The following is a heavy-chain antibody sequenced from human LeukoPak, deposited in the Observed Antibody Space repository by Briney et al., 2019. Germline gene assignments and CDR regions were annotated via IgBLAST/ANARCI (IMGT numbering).Heavy chain of an antibody. D-gene: IGHD1-26*01. V-gene: IGHV3-7*01. CDR1: GFTFSTYW. CDR2: VKQDGSRK. CDR3: ARDISGRYSLDY. Sequence: GGSLRLSCAASGFTFSTYWMDWVRQAPGKGLEWVANVKQDGSRKYYVDSVKGRFTISRDSARNSLYLEMNSLRVEDTAVYYCARDISGRYSLDYWGQGTLVTVSS. J-gene: IGHJ4*02.